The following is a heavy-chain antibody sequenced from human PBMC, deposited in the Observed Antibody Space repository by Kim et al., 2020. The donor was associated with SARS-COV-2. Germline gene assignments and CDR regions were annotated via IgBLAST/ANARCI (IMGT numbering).Heavy chain of an antibody. CDR3: ARTPLGPDVAAAGTPWFDP. CDR2: IIPIFGTA. CDR1: GGTFSSYA. Sequence: SVKVSCKASGGTFSSYAISWVRQAPGQGLEWMGGIIPIFGTANYAQKFQGRVTITADESTSTAYMELSSLRSEDTAVYYCARTPLGPDVAAAGTPWFDPWGQGTLVTVSS. D-gene: IGHD6-13*01. V-gene: IGHV1-69*13. J-gene: IGHJ5*02.